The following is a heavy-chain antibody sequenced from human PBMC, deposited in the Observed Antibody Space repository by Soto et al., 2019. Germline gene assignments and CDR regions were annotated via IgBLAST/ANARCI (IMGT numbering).Heavy chain of an antibody. J-gene: IGHJ5*02. CDR1: GGSISSGGYS. D-gene: IGHD3-10*01. CDR3: ARGTGEAWFDP. Sequence: SETLSVTCAVSGGSISSGGYSWSWIRQPPGKGLEWIGYIYHSGSTYYNPSLKSRVTISVDRSKNQFSLKLSSVTAADTAVYYCARGTGEAWFDPWGQGTLVTVS. CDR2: IYHSGST. V-gene: IGHV4-30-2*01.